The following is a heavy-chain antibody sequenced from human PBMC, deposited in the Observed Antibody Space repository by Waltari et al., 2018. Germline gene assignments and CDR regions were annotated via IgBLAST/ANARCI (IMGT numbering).Heavy chain of an antibody. V-gene: IGHV5-51*03. CDR2: IYPGDSDT. J-gene: IGHJ5*02. D-gene: IGHD3-10*01. CDR1: GYSFTSYW. CDR3: ARLALVQGVIITSGWFDP. Sequence: EVQLVQSGAEVKKPGESLKLSCKGSGYSFTSYWIGWVRQMPGKGLEWVGIIYPGDSDTRYSPSFQGQVTISADKSISTAYLQWSSLKASDTAMYYCARLALVQGVIITSGWFDPWGQGTLVTVSS.